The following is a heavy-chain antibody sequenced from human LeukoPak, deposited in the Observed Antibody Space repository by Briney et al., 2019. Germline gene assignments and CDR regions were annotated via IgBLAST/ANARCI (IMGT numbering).Heavy chain of an antibody. J-gene: IGHJ4*02. Sequence: GRSLRLSCAASGFTFSSHGVHWVRQAPGKGLEWVAVISYDGSNKYYADSVKGRFTISRDNSKNTLYLQMNSLRVDDTAVYYCAKDRSPSGPIAVAGNFDYWGQGTLVTVSS. CDR3: AKDRSPSGPIAVAGNFDY. V-gene: IGHV3-30*18. D-gene: IGHD6-19*01. CDR1: GFTFSSHG. CDR2: ISYDGSNK.